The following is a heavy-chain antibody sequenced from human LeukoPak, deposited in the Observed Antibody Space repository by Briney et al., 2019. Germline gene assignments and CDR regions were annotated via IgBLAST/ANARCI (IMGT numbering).Heavy chain of an antibody. CDR2: INSSGGST. D-gene: IGHD3-10*01. J-gene: IGHJ6*02. Sequence: PGGSLRLSCAASGFTFSSYAMSWVRQAPGKGLEWVSAINSSGGSTYYADSVKGRFTISRDNSKHTLYLQMNSLRAEDTAVYYCAKEETYYYGSGSPWAMDVWGQGTTVTVS. V-gene: IGHV3-23*01. CDR1: GFTFSSYA. CDR3: AKEETYYYGSGSPWAMDV.